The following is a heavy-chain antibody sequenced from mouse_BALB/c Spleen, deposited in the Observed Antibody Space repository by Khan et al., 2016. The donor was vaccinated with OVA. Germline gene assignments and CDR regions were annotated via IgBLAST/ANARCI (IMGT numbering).Heavy chain of an antibody. CDR3: ARRGLRWDFDY. D-gene: IGHD1-1*01. CDR1: GYTIINYW. Sequence: QVQLQQSGAELAKPGASVKMSCKASGYTIINYWILWVKQRPGQGLEWIGYINPSTGYTEYNQNLKDKATLTADKSSSTAYMQLSSLTSEDSAVYYCARRGLRWDFDYWGQGTTLTVSS. J-gene: IGHJ2*01. V-gene: IGHV1-7*01. CDR2: INPSTGYT.